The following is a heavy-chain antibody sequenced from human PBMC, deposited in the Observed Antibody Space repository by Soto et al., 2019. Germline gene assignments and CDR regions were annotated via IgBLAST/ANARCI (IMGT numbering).Heavy chain of an antibody. CDR1: GFTVSSNY. CDR3: ARSRFGGYDYYGMDV. CDR2: IYSGGST. D-gene: IGHD2-15*01. V-gene: IGHV3-53*01. J-gene: IGHJ6*02. Sequence: GSLRLSRAASGFTVSSNYMSWVRQAPGKGLEWVSVIYSGGSTYYADSVKGRFTISRDNSKNTLYLQMNSLRAEDTAVYYCARSRFGGYDYYGMDVWGQGTTVTVSS.